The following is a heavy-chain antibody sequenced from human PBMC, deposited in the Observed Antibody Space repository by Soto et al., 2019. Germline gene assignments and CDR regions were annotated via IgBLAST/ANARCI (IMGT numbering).Heavy chain of an antibody. CDR3: ARVGDYGGAPVLGYYYMDV. CDR2: IWYDGSNK. J-gene: IGHJ6*03. CDR1: GFTFSSYG. D-gene: IGHD4-17*01. Sequence: QVQLVESGGGVVQPGRSLRLSCAASGFTFSSYGMHWVRQAPGKGLEWVAVIWYDGSNKYYADSVKGRFTISRDNSKNTLYLQMNSLRAEDTAVYYCARVGDYGGAPVLGYYYMDVWGKGTTVTVSS. V-gene: IGHV3-33*01.